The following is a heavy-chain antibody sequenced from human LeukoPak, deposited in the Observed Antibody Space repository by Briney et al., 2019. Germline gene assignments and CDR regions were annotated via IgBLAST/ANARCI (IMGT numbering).Heavy chain of an antibody. Sequence: GGSLRLSCAASGFTFSSYWISWVRQAPGKGLEWVANIKQDGSEKYYVDSVKGRFTISRDNAKNSLYLQMNSLRAEDTALYYCARDLRGDAFDIWGQGTTVTVSS. J-gene: IGHJ3*02. CDR2: IKQDGSEK. CDR3: ARDLRGDAFDI. V-gene: IGHV3-7*01. CDR1: GFTFSSYW.